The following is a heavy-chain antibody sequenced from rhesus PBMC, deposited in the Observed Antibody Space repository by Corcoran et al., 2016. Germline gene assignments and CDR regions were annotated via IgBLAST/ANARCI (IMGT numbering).Heavy chain of an antibody. D-gene: IGHD1-44*02. J-gene: IGHJ4*01. CDR2: ISYSGST. CDR3: ARDGAWTPRDY. CDR1: GYSISSGYG. Sequence: QLQLQESGPGLVKPSETLSLTCAVSGYSISSGYGWSWIRQPPGKGLEWIGYISYSGSTSYNPSLKSRVTISIDTSKNQFSLKLSSVTAADTAVYYCARDGAWTPRDYWGQGVLVTVSS. V-gene: IGHV4-122*02.